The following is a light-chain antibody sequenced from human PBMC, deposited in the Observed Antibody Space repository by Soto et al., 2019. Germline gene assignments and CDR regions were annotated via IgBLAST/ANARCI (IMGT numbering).Light chain of an antibody. CDR1: NKEIGGYNY. Sequence: SVVSPARSVCRSPWPSVTNSCTGKNKEIGGYNYVSWYQQHPGKVPKLMLYDVSKRPSGVPDRFSGSKSGNTATLTISGLQAEDEADYYCCSYAGRDTLYGFGSGTKVTVL. J-gene: IGLJ1*01. V-gene: IGLV2-11*01. CDR2: DVS. CDR3: CSYAGRDTLYG.